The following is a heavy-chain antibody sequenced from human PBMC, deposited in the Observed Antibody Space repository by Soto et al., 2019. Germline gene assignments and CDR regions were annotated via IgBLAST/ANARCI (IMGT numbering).Heavy chain of an antibody. CDR1: GFTFDDYA. V-gene: IGHV3-9*01. D-gene: IGHD5-12*01. CDR3: AKARYSGYDHHHTYFDY. Sequence: EVQLVESGGGLVQPGRSLRLSCAASGFTFDDYAMHWVRQAPGKGLEWVSGISWNSGSIGYADSVKGRFTISRDNAKNSLYLQMNSLRAEDTALYYCAKARYSGYDHHHTYFDYWGQGTLVTVSS. CDR2: ISWNSGSI. J-gene: IGHJ4*02.